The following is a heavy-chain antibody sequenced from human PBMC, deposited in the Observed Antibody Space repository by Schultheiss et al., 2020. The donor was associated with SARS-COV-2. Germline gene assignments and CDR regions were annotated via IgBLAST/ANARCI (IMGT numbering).Heavy chain of an antibody. V-gene: IGHV4-61*05. J-gene: IGHJ6*02. CDR2: IYYSGST. CDR1: GGSISRSGYY. CDR3: ATPKRTSDYYGMDV. D-gene: IGHD6-6*01. Sequence: SETLSLTCTVSGGSISRSGYYWSWIRQPPGKGLEWIGYIYYSGSTNYNPSLKSRVTISVDTSKNQFSLKLSSVTAADTAVYYCATPKRTSDYYGMDVWGQGTTVTVSS.